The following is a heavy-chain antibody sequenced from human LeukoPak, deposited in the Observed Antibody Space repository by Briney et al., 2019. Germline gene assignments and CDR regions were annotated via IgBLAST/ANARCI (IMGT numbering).Heavy chain of an antibody. V-gene: IGHV3-30*03. CDR2: ISYDGSNK. J-gene: IGHJ3*02. CDR1: GFTFSSYG. Sequence: SGGSLRLSCAASGFTFSSYGMHWVRQAPGKGLEWVAVISYDGSNKYYADSVKGRFTISRDNSKNTLYLQMNSLRAEDTAVYYCARTEWEPDAFDIWGQGTMVTVSS. CDR3: ARTEWEPDAFDI. D-gene: IGHD1-26*01.